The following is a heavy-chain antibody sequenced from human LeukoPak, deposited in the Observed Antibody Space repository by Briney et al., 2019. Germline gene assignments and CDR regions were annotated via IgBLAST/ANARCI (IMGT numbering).Heavy chain of an antibody. J-gene: IGHJ4*02. Sequence: QAGGSLRLSCAASGFTFSSFGMSWVRQAPGKGLEWVSAISDDGRSTYYADSVKGRFTISRDNSKNTLYLQMNSLRFEDTALYFCAKRVPYSSSSVYFDYWGQGTLGTVSS. V-gene: IGHV3-23*01. CDR2: ISDDGRST. CDR3: AKRVPYSSSSVYFDY. D-gene: IGHD6-6*01. CDR1: GFTFSSFG.